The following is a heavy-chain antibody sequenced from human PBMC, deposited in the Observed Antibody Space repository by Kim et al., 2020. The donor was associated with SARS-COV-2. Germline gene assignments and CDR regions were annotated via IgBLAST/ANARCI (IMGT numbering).Heavy chain of an antibody. CDR3: AKVMWSSSSDGYNFDY. CDR1: GFTFRSYA. V-gene: IGHV3-23*01. J-gene: IGHJ4*01. CDR2: ISDSGGNT. Sequence: GGSLRLSCVASGFTFRSYAMSWVRQAPGKGLEWVSAISDSGGNTYYADSVKGRFTFSRDNSNNTLYLQMISLRAEDTAVYYCAKVMWSSSSDGYNFDYWG. D-gene: IGHD6-6*01.